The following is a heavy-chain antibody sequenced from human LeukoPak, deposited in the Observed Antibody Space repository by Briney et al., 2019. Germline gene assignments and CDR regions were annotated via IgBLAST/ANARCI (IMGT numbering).Heavy chain of an antibody. CDR3: VRDLWFGESLHNWFDP. CDR2: IYHSGST. V-gene: IGHV4-4*02. D-gene: IGHD3-10*01. CDR1: GGSISSSNW. Sequence: SGTLSLTCAVSGGSISSSNWWSWVRQPPGKGLEWIGEIYHSGSTNYNPSLKSRVTISVDKSKNQFSLKLSSVTAADTAVYYCVRDLWFGESLHNWFDPWGQGTLVTVSS. J-gene: IGHJ5*02.